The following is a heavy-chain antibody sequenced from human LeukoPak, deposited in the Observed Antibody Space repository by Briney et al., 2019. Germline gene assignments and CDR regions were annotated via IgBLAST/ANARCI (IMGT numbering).Heavy chain of an antibody. V-gene: IGHV3-43*02. D-gene: IGHD1-7*01. Sequence: GSLRLSSAHSLFSPVVFATYSGCVNLRRGLWRVSLFSGDGGSTYYADSVKGRFTISRDNSKNSLYLQMNSLRTEDTALYYCAKDISWNYPYYGMDVWGQGTTVTVSS. CDR1: LFSPVVFA. J-gene: IGHJ6*02. CDR2: FSGDGGST. CDR3: AKDISWNYPYYGMDV.